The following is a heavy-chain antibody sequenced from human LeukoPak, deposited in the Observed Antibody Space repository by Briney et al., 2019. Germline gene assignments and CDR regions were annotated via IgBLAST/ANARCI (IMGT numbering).Heavy chain of an antibody. CDR3: ASEQIAAAGTLYYFDY. Sequence: SETLSLTCAVSGYSISSGYCWGWIRQPPGKGLEWIGSIYHSGSTYYNPSLKSRVTISVDTSKNQFSLKLSSVTAADTAVYYCASEQIAAAGTLYYFDYWGQGTLVTVSS. D-gene: IGHD6-13*01. J-gene: IGHJ4*02. V-gene: IGHV4-38-2*01. CDR2: IYHSGST. CDR1: GYSISSGYC.